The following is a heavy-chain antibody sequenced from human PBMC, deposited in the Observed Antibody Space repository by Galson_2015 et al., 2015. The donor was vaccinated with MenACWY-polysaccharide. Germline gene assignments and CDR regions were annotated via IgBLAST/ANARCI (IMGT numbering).Heavy chain of an antibody. CDR1: GYTFTSYD. V-gene: IGHV1-8*01. CDR3: ARPVRDARNRYYYMDV. J-gene: IGHJ6*03. D-gene: IGHD1-14*01. Sequence: SVKVSCKASGYTFTSYDINWVRQATGQGLEWMGWMSPNSGNTGYAQKFQGRVTMTRNTSISTVYMELNSLRSEDTAVYYCARPVRDARNRYYYMDVWGRGTTVTVSS. CDR2: MSPNSGNT.